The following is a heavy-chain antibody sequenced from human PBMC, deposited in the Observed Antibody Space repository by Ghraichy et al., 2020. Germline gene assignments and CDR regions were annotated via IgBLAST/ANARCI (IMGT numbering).Heavy chain of an antibody. J-gene: IGHJ4*02. D-gene: IGHD6-6*01. Sequence: SETLSLTCAVYGGSFSGYYWSWIRQPPGKGLEWIGEINHNGSTNYNPSLKSRVTISVDTSKNQFSLKLSSVTAADTAVYYCARVRKVAARPFDYWGQGTLVTVSS. CDR1: GGSFSGYY. CDR3: ARVRKVAARPFDY. CDR2: INHNGST. V-gene: IGHV4-34*01.